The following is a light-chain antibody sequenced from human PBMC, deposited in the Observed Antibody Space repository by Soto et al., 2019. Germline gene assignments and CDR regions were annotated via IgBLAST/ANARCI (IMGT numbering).Light chain of an antibody. J-gene: IGKJ1*01. Sequence: IVMTQSPATLSVSPGERATLSCMASQSVSSNLAWYQQKPGQAPRLLIYGASTRATGIPARFSGSGSGTEFTLTISSLQSEDFAVYYCQQYNNWRTFGQGTKVDIK. CDR1: QSVSSN. CDR2: GAS. V-gene: IGKV3-15*01. CDR3: QQYNNWRT.